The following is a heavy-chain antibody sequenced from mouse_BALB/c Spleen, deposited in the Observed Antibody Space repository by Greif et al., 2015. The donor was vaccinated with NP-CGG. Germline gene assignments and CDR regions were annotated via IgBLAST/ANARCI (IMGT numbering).Heavy chain of an antibody. D-gene: IGHD2-14*01. V-gene: IGHV1-55*01. CDR2: IYPGRGIT. CDR3: SRSEYDGFMDY. CDR1: GYTFTSYW. Sequence: QLQQSGAELAKPGASVKMSCKASGYTFTSYWINWVKQRPGQGLEWIGDIYPGRGITNYNEKFKSKATLTLDTSSSTPYMQLNSLTSEDSPVYFFSRSEYDGFMDYWVQGASVTFSS. J-gene: IGHJ4*01.